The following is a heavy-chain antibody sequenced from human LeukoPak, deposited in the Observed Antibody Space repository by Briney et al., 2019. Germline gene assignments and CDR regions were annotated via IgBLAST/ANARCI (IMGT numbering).Heavy chain of an antibody. Sequence: PGGSLRLSCAASGFTFSSYSMNWVRQAPGQGLEWVSYISSSSSTIYYADSVKGRFTISRDNAKNSLYLQMNSLRAEDTAVYYCARGISMAFDIWGQGTMVTVSS. CDR3: ARGISMAFDI. D-gene: IGHD2/OR15-2a*01. CDR1: GFTFSSYS. CDR2: ISSSSSTI. J-gene: IGHJ3*02. V-gene: IGHV3-48*01.